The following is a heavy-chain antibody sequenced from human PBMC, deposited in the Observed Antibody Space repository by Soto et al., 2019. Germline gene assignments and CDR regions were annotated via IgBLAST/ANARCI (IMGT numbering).Heavy chain of an antibody. CDR3: SRGRYCGSGSHYSAS. D-gene: IGHD3-10*01. V-gene: IGHV1-18*01. Sequence: ASVKVSCKAAGHTFTSYGISWARQAPGQGLEWMGWISVYNGNTNFAQKFQGRVTMSVDTSKNQFSLKLSSVTAEDTAVYFCSRGRYCGSGSHYSASWGQGPLVTVSS. J-gene: IGHJ5*02. CDR2: ISVYNGNT. CDR1: GHTFTSYG.